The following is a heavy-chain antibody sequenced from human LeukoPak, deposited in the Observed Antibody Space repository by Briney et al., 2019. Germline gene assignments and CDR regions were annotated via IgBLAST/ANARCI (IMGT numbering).Heavy chain of an antibody. D-gene: IGHD3-10*02. J-gene: IGHJ6*04. CDR3: AELGITMIGGV. CDR2: INSDGSST. V-gene: IGHV3-74*01. CDR1: GFTFSGHW. Sequence: GGSLRLSCTASGFTFSGHWIHWVRHAPGKGLVWVSRINSDGSSTSYADSVKGRFTISRDNAKNTLYLQMNSLRAEDTAVYYCAELGITMIGGVWGKGTTVTISS.